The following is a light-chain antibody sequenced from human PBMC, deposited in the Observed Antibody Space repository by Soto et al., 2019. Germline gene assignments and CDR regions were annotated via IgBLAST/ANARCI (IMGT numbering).Light chain of an antibody. CDR2: AAS. Sequence: DIQLTQSPSFLSACVGDRVTITCRASQGISSYLAWYQQKPGKAPKLLIYAASTLQSGVPSRFSGSGSGTEFTLTISSLQPEDFATYYCQQLNSYFSLTFGGGTKVEIK. J-gene: IGKJ4*01. V-gene: IGKV1-9*01. CDR1: QGISSY. CDR3: QQLNSYFSLT.